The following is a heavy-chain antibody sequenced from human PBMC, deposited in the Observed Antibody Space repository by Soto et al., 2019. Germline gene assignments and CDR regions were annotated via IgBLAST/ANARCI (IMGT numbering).Heavy chain of an antibody. Sequence: SETLSLTCAFYGVSFSSYYWSWIRQPPGKGLEWIGYIYYSGSTNYNPSLKSRVTISVDTSKNQFSLKLSSVTAADTAVYYCARDRYGDIDYWGQGTLVTV. V-gene: IGHV4-59*01. J-gene: IGHJ4*02. CDR2: IYYSGST. CDR1: GVSFSSYY. D-gene: IGHD5-18*01. CDR3: ARDRYGDIDY.